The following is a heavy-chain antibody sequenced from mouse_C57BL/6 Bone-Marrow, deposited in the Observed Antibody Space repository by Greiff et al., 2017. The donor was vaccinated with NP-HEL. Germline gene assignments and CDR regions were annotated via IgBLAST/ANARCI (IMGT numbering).Heavy chain of an antibody. CDR3: ARPYDGYYGGAMDY. CDR2: ISSGGSYT. Sequence: DVHLVESGGDLVKPGGSLKLSCAASGFTFSSYGMSWVRQTPDKRLEWVATISSGGSYTYYPDSVKGRFTISRDNAKNTLYLQMSSLKSEDTAMYYCARPYDGYYGGAMDYWGQGTSVTVSS. V-gene: IGHV5-6*01. D-gene: IGHD2-3*01. J-gene: IGHJ4*01. CDR1: GFTFSSYG.